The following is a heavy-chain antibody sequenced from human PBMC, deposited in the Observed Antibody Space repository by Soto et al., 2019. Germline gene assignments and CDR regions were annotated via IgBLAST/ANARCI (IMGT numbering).Heavy chain of an antibody. CDR3: AKDLRPGVNRPVLVYYYDYGMDV. CDR2: ISYDGSNK. D-gene: IGHD3-3*01. Sequence: QVQLVESGGGVVQPGRSLRLSCAASGFTFSSYVMHWVRQAPGKGLEWVAVISYDGSNKYYAVSVKSRFTISRDNSKNTLYLQMHSLRAEDTAVYYCAKDLRPGVNRPVLVYYYDYGMDVWGQGTTVTVSS. V-gene: IGHV3-30*18. CDR1: GFTFSSYV. J-gene: IGHJ6*02.